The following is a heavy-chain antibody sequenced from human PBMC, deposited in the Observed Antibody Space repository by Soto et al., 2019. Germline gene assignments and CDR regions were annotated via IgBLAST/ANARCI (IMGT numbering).Heavy chain of an antibody. CDR1: GGTFSSYA. V-gene: IGHV1-69*01. Sequence: QVQLVQSGAEVKKPGSSVKVSCKASGGTFSSYAISWVRQAPGQGLEWMGGIIPIFGTANYAQKFQGRVTITADESPSTAYMELSSLRSEDTAVYYCAREFNYGDYSPVGMDVWGQGTTVTVSS. J-gene: IGHJ6*02. CDR2: IIPIFGTA. D-gene: IGHD4-17*01. CDR3: AREFNYGDYSPVGMDV.